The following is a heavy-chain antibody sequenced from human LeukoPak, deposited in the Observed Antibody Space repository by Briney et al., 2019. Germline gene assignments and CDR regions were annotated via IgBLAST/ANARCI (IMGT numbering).Heavy chain of an antibody. CDR3: AREDSLGSGWSPGFDY. Sequence: PSETLSLTCTVSGGSISSYYWSWIRQPPGKGLEWIGYIYYSGSTNYNPSPKSRVTISVDTSKNQFSLKLSSVTAADTAVYYCAREDSLGSGWSPGFDYWGRGTLVTVSS. J-gene: IGHJ4*02. V-gene: IGHV4-59*01. D-gene: IGHD6-19*01. CDR1: GGSISSYY. CDR2: IYYSGST.